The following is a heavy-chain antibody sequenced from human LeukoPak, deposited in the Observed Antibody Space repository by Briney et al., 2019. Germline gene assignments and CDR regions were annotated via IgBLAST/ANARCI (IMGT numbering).Heavy chain of an antibody. CDR2: TYYRSKWYI. CDR1: GDSVSSTSAG. J-gene: IGHJ4*02. V-gene: IGHV6-1*01. Sequence: SQTLSLTCAISGDSVSSTSAGWNWIRQSPSRGLEWLARTYYRSKWYIDYAPSVQSRITINADTSKNQFSLKLSSVTAADTAVYYCARRPGRLGELSSHPFDYWGQGTLVTVSS. D-gene: IGHD3-16*02. CDR3: ARRPGRLGELSSHPFDY.